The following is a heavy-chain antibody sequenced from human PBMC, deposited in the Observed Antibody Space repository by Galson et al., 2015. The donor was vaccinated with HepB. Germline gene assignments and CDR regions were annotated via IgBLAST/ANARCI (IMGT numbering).Heavy chain of an antibody. D-gene: IGHD6-13*01. CDR1: GSSFTSYW. CDR2: IDLSDSYT. J-gene: IGHJ5*02. CDR3: ARQLAAVWRFDP. V-gene: IGHV5-10-1*01. Sequence: QSGAEVKKPGESLRISCKGSGSSFTSYWINWVRQMPGRGLGWMGRIDLSDSYTNYSPYFQGHVTISADRSINTAYLQWSSLKASDTAMYYCARQLAAVWRFDPWGQGTLVTVSS.